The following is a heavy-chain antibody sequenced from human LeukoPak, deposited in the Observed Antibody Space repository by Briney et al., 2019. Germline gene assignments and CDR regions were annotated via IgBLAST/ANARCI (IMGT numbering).Heavy chain of an antibody. V-gene: IGHV4-4*07. D-gene: IGHD5-12*01. CDR1: GGSISSYY. CDR3: ARQGYTISYYYMDV. CDR2: IYTTGSS. Sequence: PSETLSLTRTVSGGSISSYYWGWVRQPAGKGLEWIGRIYTTGSSNYNPSLESRVTMSVDTSKNQFSLTLTSVTAADTAVYYCARQGYTISYYYMDVWGKGTTVTVSS. J-gene: IGHJ6*03.